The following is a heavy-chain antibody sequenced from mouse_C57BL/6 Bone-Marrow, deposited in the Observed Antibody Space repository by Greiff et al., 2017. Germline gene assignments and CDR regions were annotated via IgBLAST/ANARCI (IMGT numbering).Heavy chain of an antibody. CDR1: GYTFTSYG. Sequence: QVQLKESGAELARPGASVKLSCKASGYTFTSYGISWVKQRTGQGLEWIGEIYPRSGNTYYNEKFKGKATLTADKSSSPAYMELRRLTSEDSAVDVGARSGYYGSSYEFADWGQGTLVTVSA. V-gene: IGHV1-81*01. CDR2: IYPRSGNT. J-gene: IGHJ3*01. CDR3: ARSGYYGSSYEFAD. D-gene: IGHD1-1*01.